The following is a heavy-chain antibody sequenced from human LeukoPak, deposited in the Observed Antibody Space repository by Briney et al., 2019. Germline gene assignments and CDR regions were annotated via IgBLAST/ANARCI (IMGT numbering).Heavy chain of an antibody. CDR1: GFTVSSNY. D-gene: IGHD6-25*01. V-gene: IGHV3-53*04. CDR2: IYTGGDT. CDR3: ARRPSATAYYGMDV. J-gene: IGHJ6*02. Sequence: GSLRLSCAASGFTVSSNYMNWVRQAPGKGLEWVSVIYTGGDTYYADSVKGRFTISRHNSKNTVYLQMNRLTVEDTAVYYCARRPSATAYYGMDVWGQGTTVTVSS.